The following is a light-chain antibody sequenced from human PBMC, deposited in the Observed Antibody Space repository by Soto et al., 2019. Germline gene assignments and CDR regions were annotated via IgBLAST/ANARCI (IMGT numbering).Light chain of an antibody. Sequence: QSALTQPASVSGSPGQSITISCTGSSSDVGTYNLVSWYQQHPGKAPKVMIYEDTKRPSGVSNRFSGSKSGNTAFLTISGFQVEDEADYHCCAYATGSNLVFGGGTKLTVL. CDR1: SSDVGTYNL. CDR3: CAYATGSNLV. V-gene: IGLV2-23*01. J-gene: IGLJ3*02. CDR2: EDT.